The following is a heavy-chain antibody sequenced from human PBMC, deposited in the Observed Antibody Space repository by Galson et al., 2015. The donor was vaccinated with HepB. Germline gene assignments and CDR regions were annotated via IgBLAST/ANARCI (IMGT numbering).Heavy chain of an antibody. CDR2: INEDGSTR. CDR3: AKDHGGPDDY. V-gene: IGHV3-74*01. Sequence: SLRLYCAASGVTFSRYWMHWVRQVPGKGLVWVSRINEDGSTRSYADSVRGRFTISRDNAKNMVYLQMNSLRVEDTAVYYCAKDHGGPDDYWGQGTLVTVSS. J-gene: IGHJ4*02. CDR1: GVTFSRYW. D-gene: IGHD5-24*01.